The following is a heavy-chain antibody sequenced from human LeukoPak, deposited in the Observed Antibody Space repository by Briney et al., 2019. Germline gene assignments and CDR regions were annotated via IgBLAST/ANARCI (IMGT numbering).Heavy chain of an antibody. CDR1: GFTFSSYW. V-gene: IGHV3-7*01. CDR2: IKQDGSEK. J-gene: IGHJ4*02. CDR3: ARLGATGDYFDY. D-gene: IGHD1-26*01. Sequence: PGGSLRLSCPASGFTFSSYWMSWVRQAPGKGLEWVANIKQDGSEKYYVDSVKGRFTISRDNAKNSLYLQMNSLRAEDTAVYYCARLGATGDYFDYWGQGTLVTVSS.